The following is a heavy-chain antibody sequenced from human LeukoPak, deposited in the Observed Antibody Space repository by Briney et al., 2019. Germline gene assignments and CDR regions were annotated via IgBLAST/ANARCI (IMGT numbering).Heavy chain of an antibody. D-gene: IGHD4-17*01. Sequence: PGGSLRLSCAASGFTFSNSWMSWVRQAPGKGLEWVANIKQDGSEVYYVDSVKGRFAISRDKAESSMYLQMSSLRAEDTAVYYCAGCSSVTTYYYHYYMDVWGKGTTVTVSS. CDR1: GFTFSNSW. V-gene: IGHV3-7*01. CDR3: AGCSSVTTYYYHYYMDV. CDR2: IKQDGSEV. J-gene: IGHJ6*03.